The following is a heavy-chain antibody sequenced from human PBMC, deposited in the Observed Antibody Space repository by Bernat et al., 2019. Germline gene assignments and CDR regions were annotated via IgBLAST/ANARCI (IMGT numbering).Heavy chain of an antibody. J-gene: IGHJ4*02. CDR3: AREHLSRSYGYTSLDY. CDR2: IIPIFGTA. V-gene: IGHV1-69*06. CDR1: KNTFSSYA. Sequence: PAKNTFSSYAISWVRQAPGQGLEWMGGIIPIFGTANYAQKFQGRVTITADKSTSTAYMELSSLRSEDTAVYYCAREHLSRSYGYTSLDYWGQ. D-gene: IGHD5-18*01.